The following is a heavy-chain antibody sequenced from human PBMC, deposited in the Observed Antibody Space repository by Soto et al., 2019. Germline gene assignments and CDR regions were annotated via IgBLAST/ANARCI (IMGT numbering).Heavy chain of an antibody. D-gene: IGHD3-10*01. V-gene: IGHV3-48*02. Sequence: PGGSLRLSCAASGFTFSSYGMHWVRQAPGKGLEWVSDITSSGSNKYYADSVKGRFTISRDNSKNSLYLQMNSLRDEDTAVYYCASSGSGSYPYYYYGMDVWGQGTTVTVSS. CDR2: ITSSGSNK. CDR1: GFTFSSYG. J-gene: IGHJ6*02. CDR3: ASSGSGSYPYYYYGMDV.